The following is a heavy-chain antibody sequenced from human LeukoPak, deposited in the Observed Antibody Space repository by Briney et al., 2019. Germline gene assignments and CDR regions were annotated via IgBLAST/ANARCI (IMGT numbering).Heavy chain of an antibody. CDR2: ISSSSSYI. D-gene: IGHD1-7*01. V-gene: IGHV3-21*01. CDR1: GFTFSSYS. Sequence: GGSLRLSCAASGFTFSSYSMNWVRQAPGKGLEWVSSISSSSSYIYYADSVKGRFTISRDNAKKSLYLQMNSLRAEDTAVYYCAARSSYNWNYDYYYYYMDVWGKGTTVTVSS. CDR3: AARSSYNWNYDYYYYYMDV. J-gene: IGHJ6*03.